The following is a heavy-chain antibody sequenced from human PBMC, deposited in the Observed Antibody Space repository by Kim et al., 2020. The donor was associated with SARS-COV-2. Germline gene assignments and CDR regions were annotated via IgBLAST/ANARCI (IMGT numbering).Heavy chain of an antibody. CDR3: ARPSGYFEYYFEF. D-gene: IGHD3-9*01. CDR1: GYTYINYW. V-gene: IGHV5-51*01. CDR2: IYPGDSET. J-gene: IGHJ4*02. Sequence: GESLKISCKSTGYTYINYWIGWVRQKPGKGLEWMGIIYPGDSETRYSPSFQGQVTISADKSINTAYLQWSSLKASDTAIYYCARPSGYFEYYFEFWGQGT.